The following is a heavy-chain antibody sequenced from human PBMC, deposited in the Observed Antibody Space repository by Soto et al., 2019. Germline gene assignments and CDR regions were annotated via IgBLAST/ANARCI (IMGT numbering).Heavy chain of an antibody. CDR3: ARDRGIAVAGTLDDFEY. V-gene: IGHV1-3*01. J-gene: IGHJ4*02. CDR2: INAGNGNT. D-gene: IGHD6-19*01. CDR1: GYTFTSYA. Sequence: GASVKVSCKASGYTFTSYAMHWVRQAPGQRLEWMGWINAGNGNTKYSQKFQGRVTITRDTSASTAYMELSSLRSEDTAVYYCARDRGIAVAGTLDDFEYWGQGTLVTVSS.